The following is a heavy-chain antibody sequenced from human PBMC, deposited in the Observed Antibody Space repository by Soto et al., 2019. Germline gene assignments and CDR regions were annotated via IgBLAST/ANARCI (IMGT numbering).Heavy chain of an antibody. D-gene: IGHD6-25*01. V-gene: IGHV3-53*01. CDR3: ARASSASSRADSFDV. J-gene: IGHJ3*01. Sequence: XVSLRLSFAVSGFTFSNTYMSGVRQAPGKGLEWVAVIYRGVSTHYADSVKGRFTISRDDSKNTIYLQMNSLRAEDTAVYYCARASSASSRADSFDVWGQGTMVTVSS. CDR1: GFTFSNTY. CDR2: IYRGVST.